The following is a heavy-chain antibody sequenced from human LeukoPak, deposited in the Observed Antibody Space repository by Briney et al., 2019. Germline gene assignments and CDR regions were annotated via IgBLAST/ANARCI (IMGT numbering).Heavy chain of an antibody. CDR3: SRGRDRSKAGDH. Sequence: PSETLSLTCDLSGGSCDDYYCSWIRQPPGKGLEWIGEIHPHGIFYYNSSLMSRVTISIDTSKTQFSLRLTSATAADTAFYYCSRGRDRSKAGDHWGPGSLVTVSS. J-gene: IGHJ4*02. V-gene: IGHV4-34*01. CDR2: IHPHGIF. CDR1: GGSCDDYY. D-gene: IGHD5-24*01.